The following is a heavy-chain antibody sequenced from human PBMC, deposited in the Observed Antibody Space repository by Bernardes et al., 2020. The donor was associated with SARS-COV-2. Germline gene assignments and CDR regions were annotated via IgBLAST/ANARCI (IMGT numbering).Heavy chain of an antibody. CDR2: ISGSGGST. CDR1: GLTFMYSA. V-gene: IGHV3-23*01. CDR3: AKFSYDFWSGFDY. Sequence: GSLRLSCVASGLTFMYSAMAWVRQTPGKGLEWVSVISGSGGSTYYADSVKGRFTISRDNAKNTLYLQMNSLRVDDTAVYYCAKFSYDFWSGFDYWGQGTQVTVSS. J-gene: IGHJ4*02. D-gene: IGHD3-3*01.